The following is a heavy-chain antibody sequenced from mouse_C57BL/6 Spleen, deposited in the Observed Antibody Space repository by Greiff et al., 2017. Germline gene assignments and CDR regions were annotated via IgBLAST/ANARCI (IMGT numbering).Heavy chain of an antibody. CDR2: INPSTGGT. Sequence: EVQLQQSGPELVKPGASVMISCKASGYSFTGYYLNWVKQSPEKSLEWIGEINPSTGGTTYNQKLKAKATLTVDKSSSTAYMQLKSLTSEDSAVYYCARRERGSWRYFDVWGTGTTVTVSS. CDR1: GYSFTGYY. D-gene: IGHD1-1*02. J-gene: IGHJ1*03. V-gene: IGHV1-42*01. CDR3: ARRERGSWRYFDV.